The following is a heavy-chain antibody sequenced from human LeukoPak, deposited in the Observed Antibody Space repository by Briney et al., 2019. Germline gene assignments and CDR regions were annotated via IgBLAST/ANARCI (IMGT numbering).Heavy chain of an antibody. CDR3: ARGQYYYGSGGDH. CDR2: ISSSSSYI. J-gene: IGHJ4*02. CDR1: GFTFSSYS. Sequence: PGGSLRLSCAASGFTFSSYSMNWVRQAPGKGLEWVSSISSSSSYIYYADSVKGRFTISRDNAKNSLYLQMNSLRAEDTAVYYCARGQYYYGSGGDHRGQGTLVTVSS. V-gene: IGHV3-21*01. D-gene: IGHD3-10*01.